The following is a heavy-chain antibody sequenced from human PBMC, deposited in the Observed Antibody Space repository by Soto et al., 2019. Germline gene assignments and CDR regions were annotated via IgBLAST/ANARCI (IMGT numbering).Heavy chain of an antibody. J-gene: IGHJ6*02. CDR3: ARADTAMARDYYYGMDV. CDR2: ISYDGSNK. V-gene: IGHV3-30-3*01. D-gene: IGHD5-18*01. Sequence: GGSLRLSCAASGFTFSSYAMHWVRQAPGKGLEWVAVISYDGSNKYYADSVKGRFTISRDNSKNTLYLQMNSLRAEDTAVYYCARADTAMARDYYYGMDVWGQGTTVTVSS. CDR1: GFTFSSYA.